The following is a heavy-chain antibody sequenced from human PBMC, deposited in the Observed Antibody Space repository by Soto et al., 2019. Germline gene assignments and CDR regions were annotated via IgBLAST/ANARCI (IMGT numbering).Heavy chain of an antibody. V-gene: IGHV1-18*01. D-gene: IGHD2-15*01. CDR1: GYTFSSYG. Sequence: QVQLVQSGAEVKKPGASVKVSCKASGYTFSSYGISWVRQAPGQGLEWMGWISGYNGDTNYAQNLQGRVTMTTDTSTSTAYMELWSLRSDDTAVYYCARDQVVVTLYHYHYGLDIWGQGTTVTVSS. CDR2: ISGYNGDT. J-gene: IGHJ6*02. CDR3: ARDQVVVTLYHYHYGLDI.